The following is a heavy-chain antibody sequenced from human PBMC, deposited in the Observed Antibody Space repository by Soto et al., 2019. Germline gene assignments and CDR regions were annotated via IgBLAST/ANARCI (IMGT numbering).Heavy chain of an antibody. D-gene: IGHD6-6*01. Sequence: GASVKVSCKASGYTFTDYYMHWVRQAPGQGLEWMGWINPNNGDTNYAQKFQGRVTMTRDTSITTASMEVRRLRSDDTAVYYCARSVSFITPRPDYWGQGTLVTVSS. CDR1: GYTFTDYY. CDR3: ARSVSFITPRPDY. V-gene: IGHV1-2*02. J-gene: IGHJ4*02. CDR2: INPNNGDT.